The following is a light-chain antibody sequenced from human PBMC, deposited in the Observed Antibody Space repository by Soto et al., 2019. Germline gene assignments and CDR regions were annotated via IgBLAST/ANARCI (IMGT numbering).Light chain of an antibody. V-gene: IGLV2-23*01. CDR3: CSYAGSSTLYV. J-gene: IGLJ1*01. Sequence: QSALTQPASVSGSPGQSITISCTGTSSDVGSYNLVSWYQQHPGKAPKLMIYEGSKRPSGVSNRFSGSKSGNTASLTISGLQAEDEADYCCCSYAGSSTLYVFGTGTKVTVL. CDR2: EGS. CDR1: SSDVGSYNL.